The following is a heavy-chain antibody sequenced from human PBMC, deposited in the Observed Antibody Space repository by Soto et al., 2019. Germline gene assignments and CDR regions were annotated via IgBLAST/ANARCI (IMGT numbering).Heavy chain of an antibody. D-gene: IGHD3-3*01. V-gene: IGHV3-23*01. J-gene: IGHJ4*02. CDR3: AGAREVWSGYSVDY. CDR1: GFTFSSYA. CDR2: ISGSGGST. Sequence: GGSLRLSCAASGFTFSSYAMSWVRQAPGKGLEWVSAISGSGGSTYYADSVKGRFTISRDNSKNTLYLQMNSLRAEDTAVYYCAGAREVWSGYSVDYWGQGTLVTVSS.